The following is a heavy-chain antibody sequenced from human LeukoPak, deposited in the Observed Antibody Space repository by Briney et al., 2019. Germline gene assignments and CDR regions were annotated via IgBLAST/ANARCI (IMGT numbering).Heavy chain of an antibody. Sequence: GSLRLSCAASGFTFSSYSMNWVRQAPGKGLEWVSSISISSSYIYYADSVKGRFTISRDNAKNSLYLQMNSLRAEDTAVYYCARTPSITMVRGLIITNNIPTYYFDYWGQGTLVTVSS. J-gene: IGHJ4*02. CDR2: ISISSSYI. D-gene: IGHD3-10*01. CDR1: GFTFSSYS. V-gene: IGHV3-21*01. CDR3: ARTPSITMVRGLIITNNIPTYYFDY.